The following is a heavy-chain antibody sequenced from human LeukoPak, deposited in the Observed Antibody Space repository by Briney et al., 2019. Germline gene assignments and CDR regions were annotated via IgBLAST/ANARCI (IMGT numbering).Heavy chain of an antibody. D-gene: IGHD3-3*01. CDR3: ARIMKGDFWSGDSYYDYYYMDV. V-gene: IGHV4-34*01. CDR1: GGSFSGYY. Sequence: NASETLSLTCAVYGGSFSGYYWSWIRQPPGKGLEWIGEINHSGSTNYNPSLKSRVTISVDTSKNQFSLKLSSVTAADTAVYYCARIMKGDFWSGDSYYDYYYMDVWGKGTTVTVSS. J-gene: IGHJ6*03. CDR2: INHSGST.